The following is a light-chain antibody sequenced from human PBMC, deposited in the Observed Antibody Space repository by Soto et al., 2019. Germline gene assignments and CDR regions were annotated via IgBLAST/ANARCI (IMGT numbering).Light chain of an antibody. CDR2: GAS. V-gene: IGKV3-20*01. CDR1: QSVSSSN. J-gene: IGKJ5*01. Sequence: EIVSTQSPGTLSLSPGERATLSCRASQSVSSSNLAWYQQKPGQAPGLLIYGASSRATGIPDRFSGSGSGTQFTLTISRLEPEDFAVYYCQQYGRLPFTFCQGTRLEMK. CDR3: QQYGRLPFT.